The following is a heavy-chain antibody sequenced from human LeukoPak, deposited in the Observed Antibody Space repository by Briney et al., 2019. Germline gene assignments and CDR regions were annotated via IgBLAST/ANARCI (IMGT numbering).Heavy chain of an antibody. V-gene: IGHV1-8*01. CDR3: ARAQFGFWSGYPAGGY. CDR2: MNPNSGNT. CDR1: GYTCTSYD. D-gene: IGHD3-3*01. J-gene: IGHJ4*02. Sequence: ASVNVSCKASGYTCTSYDINWVRQATGQGLEWMGWMNPNSGNTGYAQKFQGRVTMTRNTSISTAYMELSSLRSEDTAVYYCARAQFGFWSGYPAGGYWGQGTLVTVSS.